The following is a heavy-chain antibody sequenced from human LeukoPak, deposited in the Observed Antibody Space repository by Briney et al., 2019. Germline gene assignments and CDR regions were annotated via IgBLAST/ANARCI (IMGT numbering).Heavy chain of an antibody. J-gene: IGHJ4*02. D-gene: IGHD1-26*01. Sequence: GSSVKVSCKASGGTFSSYAISWVRQAPGQGLEWMGRIIPILGIANYAQKFQGRVTITADKSTSTAYMELSSLRSEDTAVYYCARLVGDYYCVADFWGQGTLVTVSS. CDR2: IIPILGIA. CDR3: ARLVGDYYCVADF. CDR1: GGTFSSYA. V-gene: IGHV1-69*04.